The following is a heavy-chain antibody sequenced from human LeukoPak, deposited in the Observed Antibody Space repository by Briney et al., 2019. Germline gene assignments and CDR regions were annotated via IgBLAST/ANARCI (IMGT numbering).Heavy chain of an antibody. CDR1: GGTFNSYA. Sequence: SVKVSCKASGGTFNSYAISWVRQAPGQGLEWMGGIIPIFGTADYAQKFQGRVTITADESTSTAYMELSSLRSEDTAVYYCARGANYYGSGNNWFDPWGQGTLVTVSS. V-gene: IGHV1-69*01. CDR2: IIPIFGTA. CDR3: ARGANYYGSGNNWFDP. J-gene: IGHJ5*02. D-gene: IGHD3-10*01.